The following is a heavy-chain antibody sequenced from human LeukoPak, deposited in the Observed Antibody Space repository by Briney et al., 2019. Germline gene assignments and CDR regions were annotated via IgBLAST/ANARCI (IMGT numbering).Heavy chain of an antibody. J-gene: IGHJ4*02. CDR3: ARHVGNVRDGYNFGPDY. CDR2: IYPGDSDT. CDR1: GYSFTSYW. D-gene: IGHD5-24*01. V-gene: IGHV5-51*01. Sequence: GESLKFSCKGSGYSFTSYWIGWVRQMPGKGLEWMGIIYPGDSDTRYSPSFQGQVTISADKSISTAYLQWSSLKASDTAMYYCARHVGNVRDGYNFGPDYWGQGTLVTVSS.